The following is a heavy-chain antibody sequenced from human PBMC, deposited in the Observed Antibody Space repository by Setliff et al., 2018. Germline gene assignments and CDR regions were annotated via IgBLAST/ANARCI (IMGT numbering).Heavy chain of an antibody. Sequence: ASVKVSCKASGFSFSDYLMNWMRQTPDQRLEWMGRINLNTGNIFYAQEFQGRVTLTRDASISTAYMELTGLRYDDTAIYYCARDTLALKDITLFDYWGQGTLVTVSA. CDR2: INLNTGNI. CDR1: GFSFSDYL. CDR3: ARDTLALKDITLFDY. J-gene: IGHJ4*02. D-gene: IGHD5-12*01. V-gene: IGHV1-2*02.